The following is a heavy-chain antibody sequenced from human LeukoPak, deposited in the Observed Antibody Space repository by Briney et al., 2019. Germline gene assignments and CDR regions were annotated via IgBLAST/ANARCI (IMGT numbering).Heavy chain of an antibody. V-gene: IGHV3-74*01. Sequence: GGSLRLSCAASGFTFSSYWMHWVRQAPGKGLVWVSRINTDGSSTSYADSVKGRFTISRDNAKNTLYLQMNSLRVEDTAVYYCGVGSGGPDYWGQGTRVTVSS. CDR2: INTDGSST. D-gene: IGHD3-10*01. CDR3: GVGSGGPDY. CDR1: GFTFSSYW. J-gene: IGHJ4*02.